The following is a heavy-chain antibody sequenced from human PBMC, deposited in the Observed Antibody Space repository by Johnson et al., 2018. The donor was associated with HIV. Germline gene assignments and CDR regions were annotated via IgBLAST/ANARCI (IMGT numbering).Heavy chain of an antibody. J-gene: IGHJ3*02. Sequence: QVQLVESGGGVVQPGGSLRLSCAASGFIFSSYGMHWARQAPGKGLEWVAVISYDGSNKFFADSVKGRFTISRDNSKNTLYLQMNSLRAEDTAVYYCAKDWARIAAAQFDIWGQGTMVTVSS. CDR2: ISYDGSNK. V-gene: IGHV3-30*18. CDR3: AKDWARIAAAQFDI. D-gene: IGHD6-13*01. CDR1: GFIFSSYG.